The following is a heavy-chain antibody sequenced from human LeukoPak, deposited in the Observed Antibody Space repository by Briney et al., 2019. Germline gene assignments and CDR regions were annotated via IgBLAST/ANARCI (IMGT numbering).Heavy chain of an antibody. Sequence: PGGSLRLSCAASGFTFSSYGMHWVRQAPGKGLEWVAVISYDGSNKYYADSVEGRFTISRDNSKNTLYLQMNSLRAEDTAVYYCAKTVTTSFDYWGQGTLVTVSS. J-gene: IGHJ4*02. D-gene: IGHD3-22*01. CDR3: AKTVTTSFDY. V-gene: IGHV3-30*18. CDR2: ISYDGSNK. CDR1: GFTFSSYG.